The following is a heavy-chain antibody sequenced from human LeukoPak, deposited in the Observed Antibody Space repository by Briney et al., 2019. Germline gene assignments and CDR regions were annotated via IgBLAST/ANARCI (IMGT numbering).Heavy chain of an antibody. Sequence: ASVKVSCKASGGTFSSYAISWVRQAPGQGLEWMGGIIPIFGTANYAQKFQGRVTITADESTSTAYMELSSLRSEDTVVYYCARGREITLIATRYYFDYWGQGTLVTVSS. CDR2: IIPIFGTA. J-gene: IGHJ4*02. CDR1: GGTFSSYA. V-gene: IGHV1-69*13. D-gene: IGHD3-22*01. CDR3: ARGREITLIATRYYFDY.